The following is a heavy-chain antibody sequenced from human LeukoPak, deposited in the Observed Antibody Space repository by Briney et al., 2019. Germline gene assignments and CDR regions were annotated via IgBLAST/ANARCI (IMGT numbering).Heavy chain of an antibody. D-gene: IGHD4-23*01. Sequence: SETLSLTCAVYGGSFSGYYWSWIRQPPGKGLEWIGEINHSGSTNYNPSLKSRVPISVDTSKNQFSLKLSSVTAADTAVYYCARGYGGNYRRFDYWGQGTLVTVSS. J-gene: IGHJ4*02. V-gene: IGHV4-34*01. CDR2: INHSGST. CDR1: GGSFSGYY. CDR3: ARGYGGNYRRFDY.